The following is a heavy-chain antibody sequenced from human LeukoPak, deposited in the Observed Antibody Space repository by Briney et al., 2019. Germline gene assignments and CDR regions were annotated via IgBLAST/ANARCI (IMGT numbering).Heavy chain of an antibody. V-gene: IGHV5-51*01. D-gene: IGHD3-10*01. Sequence: GESLKISCETSGYSFTTYWIGWVRQMPGTGLEWVGAIYPDDSDTRYSPSFQGQVAISADKSVRPANLQWSSLKASDTAMYYCARQRGASEIINWFDPWGQGTLVTVSS. CDR3: ARQRGASEIINWFDP. CDR2: IYPDDSDT. J-gene: IGHJ5*02. CDR1: GYSFTTYW.